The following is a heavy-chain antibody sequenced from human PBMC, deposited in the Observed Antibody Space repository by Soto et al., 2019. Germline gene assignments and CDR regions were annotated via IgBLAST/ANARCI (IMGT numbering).Heavy chain of an antibody. CDR1: GYTFTNYD. CDR3: ARAIRDQLLSDY. J-gene: IGHJ4*02. V-gene: IGHV1-8*01. D-gene: IGHD2-2*01. Sequence: QVQLVQSGAEVKQPGASVKVSCRTSGYTFTNYDVSWVRQATGQRLEWMGWMNPDSANTGYAQKFQGRXXLXRXXSRNTAYMELNSLTSEDTAIYYCARAIRDQLLSDYWGQGSLVIVSS. CDR2: MNPDSANT.